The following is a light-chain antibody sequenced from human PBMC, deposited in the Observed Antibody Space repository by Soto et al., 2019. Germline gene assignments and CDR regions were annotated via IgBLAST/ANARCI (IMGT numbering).Light chain of an antibody. CDR1: QNINDY. Sequence: EIVLTQSPATLSLSPVEIATLSFMASQNINDYLAWYQQKPGQAPRLLIYGASTRAPGFPARFSGSGSGTDFTLTISSLQSEDFAFYYCQQYNNWPWTFGQGTKVDIK. J-gene: IGKJ1*01. V-gene: IGKV3-15*01. CDR3: QQYNNWPWT. CDR2: GAS.